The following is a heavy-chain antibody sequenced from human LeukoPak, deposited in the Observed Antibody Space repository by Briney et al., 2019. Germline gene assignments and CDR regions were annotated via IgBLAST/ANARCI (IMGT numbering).Heavy chain of an antibody. CDR3: ARDPSVAATGWGRWFDH. J-gene: IGHJ5*02. Sequence: GGSLRLSCAASGFTFSSYAMSWVCQAPGKGLEWVSAISGSGGSTYYADSVKGRFTISRDNSKNTLYLQMNSLRDEDTAVYYCARDPSVAATGWGRWFDHWGLGTLVTVSS. CDR2: ISGSGGST. CDR1: GFTFSSYA. D-gene: IGHD6-13*01. V-gene: IGHV3-23*01.